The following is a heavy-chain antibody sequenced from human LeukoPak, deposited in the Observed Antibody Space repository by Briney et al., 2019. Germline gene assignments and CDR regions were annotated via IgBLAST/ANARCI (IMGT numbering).Heavy chain of an antibody. V-gene: IGHV3-30*18. Sequence: GGSLRLSCAASGFTFSSYGMHWVRQAPGKGLEWVAVISYDGSNKYYADSVKGRFTISRDNSKNTLYLQMNSLRAEDTAVYHCAKDKYEATTYFDYWGQGTLVTVSS. CDR1: GFTFSSYG. D-gene: IGHD5-12*01. CDR2: ISYDGSNK. CDR3: AKDKYEATTYFDY. J-gene: IGHJ4*02.